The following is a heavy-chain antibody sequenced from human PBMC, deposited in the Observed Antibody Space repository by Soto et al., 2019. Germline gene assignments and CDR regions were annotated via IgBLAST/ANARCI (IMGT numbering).Heavy chain of an antibody. CDR2: ISYDGSYE. V-gene: IGHV3-30*18. Sequence: QVQLVESGGGVVQPGRSPRLSCAASGFSFSVYGMHWVRQAPGKGLEWVAVISYDGSYEYYGDSVRGRFTISRDNSKNTLYLQMNTLRDDDTAVYYCAKDLRSYHRTPIYFLDHWGQGTLVTVSS. CDR3: AKDLRSYHRTPIYFLDH. CDR1: GFSFSVYG. D-gene: IGHD3-10*01. J-gene: IGHJ4*02.